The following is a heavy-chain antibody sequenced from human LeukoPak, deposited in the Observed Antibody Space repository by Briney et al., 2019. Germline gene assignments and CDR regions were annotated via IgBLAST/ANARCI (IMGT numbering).Heavy chain of an antibody. Sequence: ASVKVSCKASGYTFTGYYMHWVRQTPGQGLEWMGWIKPDSGGTNYAQQFQGRVTMTRNTSISTAYMELSSLRSEDTAVYYCAAVTGTFDYWGQGTLVTVSS. CDR1: GYTFTGYY. V-gene: IGHV1-2*02. J-gene: IGHJ4*02. D-gene: IGHD1-20*01. CDR3: AAVTGTFDY. CDR2: IKPDSGGT.